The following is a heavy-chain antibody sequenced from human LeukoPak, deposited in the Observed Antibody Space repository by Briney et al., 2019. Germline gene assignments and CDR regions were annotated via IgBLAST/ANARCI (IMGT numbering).Heavy chain of an antibody. CDR3: AKRGYYDFWSGYYTPLFDY. J-gene: IGHJ4*02. D-gene: IGHD3-3*01. V-gene: IGHV3-23*01. CDR1: GFTFSSYA. CDR2: ISGSGGST. Sequence: PGGSLRLSCAASGFTFSSYAMSWVRQAPGKGLEWVSAISGSGGSTYYADSVKGRFTISRDNSKNTLYLQMNSLRAEDTAVYYCAKRGYYDFWSGYYTPLFDYWGQGTLVTVSS.